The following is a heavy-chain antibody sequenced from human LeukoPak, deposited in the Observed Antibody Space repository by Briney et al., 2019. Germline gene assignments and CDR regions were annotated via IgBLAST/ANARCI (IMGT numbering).Heavy chain of an antibody. Sequence: SETLSLTCTVSSYSISSGYYWGWIRQPPGKGLEWLGDIYHSGSTYYNPSLKSRVTILVDTSKNQFSLKLTSVTAADTAVYYCAREERLYSSSWYPRPYYYYMDVWGKGTTVTISS. CDR3: AREERLYSSSWYPRPYYYYMDV. CDR2: IYHSGST. V-gene: IGHV4-38-2*02. CDR1: SYSISSGYY. D-gene: IGHD6-13*01. J-gene: IGHJ6*03.